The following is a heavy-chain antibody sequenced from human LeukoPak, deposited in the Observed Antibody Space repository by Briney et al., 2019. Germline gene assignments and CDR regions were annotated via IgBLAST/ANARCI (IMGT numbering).Heavy chain of an antibody. Sequence: GASVKVSCKASGFTFTSSAVQWVRQARGQRLEWIGWIVAGSGNTNYAQKFQERVTITRDMSTSTAYMELSSLRSEDTAVYYCAAGFGSGWYDAFDIWGQGTMVTVSS. V-gene: IGHV1-58*01. CDR1: GFTFTSSA. J-gene: IGHJ3*02. D-gene: IGHD6-19*01. CDR3: AAGFGSGWYDAFDI. CDR2: IVAGSGNT.